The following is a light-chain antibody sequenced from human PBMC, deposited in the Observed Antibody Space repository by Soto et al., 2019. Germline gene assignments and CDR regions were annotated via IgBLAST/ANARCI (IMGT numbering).Light chain of an antibody. V-gene: IGKV3-20*01. CDR3: QQFSSYPHT. J-gene: IGKJ4*01. Sequence: EGVLTQTPGTLSLSPGERATLSCRASQTFRNNYLAWYQQKPGHAPRLLIYDASSRATGIPDRFSGGGSGTDFTLTISRLEPEDFAVYYCQQFSSYPHTFGGGTKVDI. CDR1: QTFRNNY. CDR2: DAS.